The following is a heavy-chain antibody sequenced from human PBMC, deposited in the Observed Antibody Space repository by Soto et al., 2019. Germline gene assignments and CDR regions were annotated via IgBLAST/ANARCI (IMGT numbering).Heavy chain of an antibody. CDR3: ARDREFAFDV. CDR1: GFIFSSYS. Sequence: GGSLRLSCAASGFIFSSYSMHWVRQAPGKGLEWVAVISYDGSNKYYADSVKGRFTISRDNSKNTLYLQMNSLRAEDTAVYYCARDREFAFDVWGQGTMVTVSS. CDR2: ISYDGSNK. V-gene: IGHV3-30-3*01. J-gene: IGHJ3*01.